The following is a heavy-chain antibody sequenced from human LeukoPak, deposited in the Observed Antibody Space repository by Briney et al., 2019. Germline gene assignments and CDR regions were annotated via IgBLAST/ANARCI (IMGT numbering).Heavy chain of an antibody. CDR1: QVTLSYYA. CDR3: ATSTRGYTYTLDY. CDR2: ISSDGTNQ. D-gene: IGHD5-12*01. V-gene: IGHV3-30*04. Sequence: GGSLRLSCAASQVTLSYYAMHWVRQAPGRGLEWVALISSDGTNQYYAHSVKGRFTISRDSRKNTLYLQMDSLKPEDTAVYYCATSTRGYTYTLDYWGQGTLVTVSS. J-gene: IGHJ4*02.